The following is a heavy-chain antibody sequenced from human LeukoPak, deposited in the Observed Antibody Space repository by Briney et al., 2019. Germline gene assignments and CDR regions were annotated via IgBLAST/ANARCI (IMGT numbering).Heavy chain of an antibody. CDR2: IYYSGST. CDR1: GGSISSYY. J-gene: IGHJ3*02. V-gene: IGHV4-59*01. CDR3: ARVVLTMVRVSFAFDI. D-gene: IGHD3-10*01. Sequence: SETLSLTCTVSGGSISSYYWSWIRQPPGKGLEWIGYIYYSGSTNYNPSLKSRVTISVDTSKNQFSLKLSSVTAADTAVYYCARVVLTMVRVSFAFDIWGEGTMVTVSS.